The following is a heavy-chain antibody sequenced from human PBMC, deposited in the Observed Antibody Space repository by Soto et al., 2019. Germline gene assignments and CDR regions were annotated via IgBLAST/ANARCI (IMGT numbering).Heavy chain of an antibody. V-gene: IGHV1-69*01. D-gene: IGHD3-3*01. CDR3: ATGVIWIGYFTVDS. CDR2: FIPVYRTL. Sequence: QVLLVQSGAEVKKPGSSVKISCKASGGSFGNSAINWVRQTPGQGLEWLGGFIPVYRTLNYAQKFQGRVTITADVSTGTAYMTLSRLASKAPAVYYCATGVIWIGYFTVDSWGQGTRVTVAS. J-gene: IGHJ4*02. CDR1: GGSFGNSA.